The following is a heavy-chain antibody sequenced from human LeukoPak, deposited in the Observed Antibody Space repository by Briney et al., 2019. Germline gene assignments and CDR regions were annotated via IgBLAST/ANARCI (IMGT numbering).Heavy chain of an antibody. D-gene: IGHD6-6*01. Sequence: SVKVSCKASGGTFSSCAISWVRQAPGQGLEWMGGIIPIFGTANYAQKFQGRVTITTDESTSTAYMELSSLRSEDTAVYYCARALVSSSSWANDYYYYYMDVWGKGTTVTVSS. CDR3: ARALVSSSSWANDYYYYYMDV. J-gene: IGHJ6*03. CDR2: IIPIFGTA. CDR1: GGTFSSCA. V-gene: IGHV1-69*05.